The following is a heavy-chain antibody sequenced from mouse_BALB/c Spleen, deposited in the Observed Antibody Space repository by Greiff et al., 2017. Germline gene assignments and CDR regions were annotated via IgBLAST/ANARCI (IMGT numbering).Heavy chain of an antibody. Sequence: QVQLQQPGAELVKPGAPVKLSCKASGYTFTSYWMNWVKQRPGRGLEWIGRIDPSDSETHYNQKFKDKATLTVDKSSSTAYIQLSSLTSEDSAVYYCARKGDRYLDYWGQGTTLTVSS. CDR1: GYTFTSYW. CDR2: IDPSDSET. J-gene: IGHJ2*01. V-gene: IGHV1-69*02. CDR3: ARKGDRYLDY.